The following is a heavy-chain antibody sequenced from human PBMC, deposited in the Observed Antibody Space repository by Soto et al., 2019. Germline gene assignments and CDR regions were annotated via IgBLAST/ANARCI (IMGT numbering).Heavy chain of an antibody. CDR3: TRKRFGMDV. Sequence: GGSLRLSCAASGFTFSSSWMRWVRHAPGKGLEWVANIKEDGSEKDYVDPVKGRFTITRDNAKNSLYLQMNNLRAEDTAVYFCTRKRFGMDVWGQGTTVTVSS. V-gene: IGHV3-7*03. CDR1: GFTFSSSW. CDR2: IKEDGSEK. J-gene: IGHJ6*02.